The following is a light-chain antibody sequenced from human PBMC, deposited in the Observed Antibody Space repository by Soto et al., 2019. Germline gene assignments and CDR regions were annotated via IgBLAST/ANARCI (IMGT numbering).Light chain of an antibody. CDR1: QSITSY. CDR2: AAS. V-gene: IGKV1-39*01. CDR3: QQSYNPPYT. Sequence: DIQMTQSPSSLSASVGDRVTITCRASQSITSYLNWYQQKPGKAPKLLIYAASSLQSGVPARFSGSGSGTAFTLTISSLQPEDFATYYCQQSYNPPYTFGQGTNLEI. J-gene: IGKJ2*01.